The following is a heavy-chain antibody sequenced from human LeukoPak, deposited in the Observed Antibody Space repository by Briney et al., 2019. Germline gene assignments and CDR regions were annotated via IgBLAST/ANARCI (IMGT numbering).Heavy chain of an antibody. CDR2: IYYSGST. D-gene: IGHD1-26*01. J-gene: IGHJ4*02. V-gene: IGHV4-59*08. Sequence: SETLSLTCTVSSGSISSYYWSWIRQPPGKGLEWIGYIYYSGSTNYNPALKSRVTVSVDTSKNQFSLKLSSVTAADTAVYYCARQRGRWDSFDYWGQGTLVTVSS. CDR3: ARQRGRWDSFDY. CDR1: SGSISSYY.